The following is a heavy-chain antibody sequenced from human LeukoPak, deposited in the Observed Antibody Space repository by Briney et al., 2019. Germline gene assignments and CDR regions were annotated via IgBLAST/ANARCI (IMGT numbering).Heavy chain of an antibody. CDR2: ISAYNGNT. CDR3: ARDGGYDTIFGVVIISYYYYGMDV. D-gene: IGHD3-3*01. CDR1: GYTFTSYG. Sequence: ASVKVSCKASGYTFTSYGISWVRQAPGQGLEWMGWISAYNGNTNYAQKLQGRVTMTTDISTSTAYMELRSLRSDDTAVYYCARDGGYDTIFGVVIISYYYYGMDVWGQGTTVTVSS. J-gene: IGHJ6*02. V-gene: IGHV1-18*01.